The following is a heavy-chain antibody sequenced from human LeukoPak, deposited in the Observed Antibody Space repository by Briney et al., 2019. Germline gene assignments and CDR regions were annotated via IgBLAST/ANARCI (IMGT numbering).Heavy chain of an antibody. D-gene: IGHD2-15*01. CDR3: ARVVVAAAFFYYYYYMDV. J-gene: IGHJ6*03. CDR2: IYHSGST. Sequence: PGGSLRLSCGASGFTFSGYSMNWVRQPPGKGLEWIGEIYHSGSTNYNPSLKSRVTISVDKSKNQFSLKLSSVTAADTAVYYCARVVVAAAFFYYYYYMDVWGKGTTVTVSS. V-gene: IGHV4-4*02. CDR1: GFTFSGYS.